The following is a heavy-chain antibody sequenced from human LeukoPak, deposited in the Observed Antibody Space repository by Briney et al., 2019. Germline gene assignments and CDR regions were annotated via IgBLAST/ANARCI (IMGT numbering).Heavy chain of an antibody. V-gene: IGHV3-30*18. J-gene: IGHJ6*04. CDR2: ISYDGSNK. Sequence: GGSLRLSCAASGFTFSSSGMHWVRQAPGKGLEWVAVISYDGSNKNYADSVKGRFNISRDNSKNTLYLQMNSLRAEDTAVYYCAKDGKYCSSTSCYLNDYYYGMDVWGKGTTVTVSS. D-gene: IGHD2-2*01. CDR1: GFTFSSSG. CDR3: AKDGKYCSSTSCYLNDYYYGMDV.